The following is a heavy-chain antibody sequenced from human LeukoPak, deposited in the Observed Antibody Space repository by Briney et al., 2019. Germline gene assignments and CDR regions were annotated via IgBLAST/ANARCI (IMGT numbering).Heavy chain of an antibody. Sequence: GASVKVSCKASGYTFTSYGISWVRQAPGQGLEWMGWISTYNGNTNYAQKLQGRVTMTRDTSTSTVYMELSSLRSEDTAVYYCARDRVTNRGSFIFQHWGQGTLVTVSS. D-gene: IGHD3-10*01. V-gene: IGHV1-18*01. CDR2: ISTYNGNT. CDR1: GYTFTSYG. CDR3: ARDRVTNRGSFIFQH. J-gene: IGHJ1*01.